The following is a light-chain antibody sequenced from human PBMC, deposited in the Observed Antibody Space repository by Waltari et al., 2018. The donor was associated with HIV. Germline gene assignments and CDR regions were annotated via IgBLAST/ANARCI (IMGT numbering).Light chain of an antibody. CDR1: QRLLYSSNTKNY. CDR3: QQYYGSPFT. Sequence: DIVMTQSPDSLPVSLGERATINCKSSQRLLYSSNTKNYLAWYKQKPGQPPKLLIYWASTRQSGVPDRFSGSGSGTDFTLSISSLQAEDVAVYYCQQYYGSPFTFGPGTKVDIK. CDR2: WAS. J-gene: IGKJ3*01. V-gene: IGKV4-1*01.